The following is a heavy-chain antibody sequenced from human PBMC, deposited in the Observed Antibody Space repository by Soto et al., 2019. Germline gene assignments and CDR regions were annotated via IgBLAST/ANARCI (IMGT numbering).Heavy chain of an antibody. J-gene: IGHJ6*02. D-gene: IGHD2-21*01. Sequence: SGPTLVNPTQTLTLTCTFSGFSLSTSGMCVSWIRQPPGKALEWLARIDWDDDKYYSTSLKTRLTISKDTSKNQVVLTMTNMDPVDTATYYCARDSVALYCYYYGMDVWGQGTTVTVSS. CDR3: ARDSVALYCYYYGMDV. V-gene: IGHV2-70*11. CDR1: GFSLSTSGMC. CDR2: IDWDDDK.